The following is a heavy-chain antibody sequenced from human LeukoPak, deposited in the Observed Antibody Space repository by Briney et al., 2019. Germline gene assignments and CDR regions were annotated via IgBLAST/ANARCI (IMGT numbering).Heavy chain of an antibody. CDR2: IYPGDSET. V-gene: IGHV5-51*01. D-gene: IGHD6-13*01. Sequence: GESLQISCQGSGSTFTSYWIGWGRQLPGKGLEWMGIIYPGDSETRYSPSFQGQVTISADKSISTAYLQWSSLKASDTAMYYCARQIAAAGNNWFDPWGQGTLVTVSS. CDR3: ARQIAAAGNNWFDP. J-gene: IGHJ5*02. CDR1: GSTFTSYW.